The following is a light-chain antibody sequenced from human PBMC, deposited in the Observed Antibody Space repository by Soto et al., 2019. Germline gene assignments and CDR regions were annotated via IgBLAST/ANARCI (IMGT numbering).Light chain of an antibody. CDR3: QQSYSSPPCT. Sequence: DIQMTQSPSSLSASVGDRVTITCRASQSIITYLHWYQQKPGKAPKLLIYSASSLQSGVPSRFSGSGSGTDFILTISSLQPEDFATYYCQQSYSSPPCTFGQGTKLEIK. J-gene: IGKJ2*02. V-gene: IGKV1-39*01. CDR2: SAS. CDR1: QSIITY.